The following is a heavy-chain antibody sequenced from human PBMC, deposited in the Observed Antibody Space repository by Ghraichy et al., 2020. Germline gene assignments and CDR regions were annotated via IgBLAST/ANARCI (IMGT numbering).Heavy chain of an antibody. Sequence: GESLNISCAASGFTFSSYGMHWVRQAPGKGLEWVAVISYDGSNKYYADSVKGRFTISRDNSKNTLYVQMNSLRAEDTAVYYCANAYGHYYYYGMDVWGQGTTVTVSS. J-gene: IGHJ6*02. CDR2: ISYDGSNK. V-gene: IGHV3-30*18. CDR1: GFTFSSYG. D-gene: IGHD4-17*01. CDR3: ANAYGHYYYYGMDV.